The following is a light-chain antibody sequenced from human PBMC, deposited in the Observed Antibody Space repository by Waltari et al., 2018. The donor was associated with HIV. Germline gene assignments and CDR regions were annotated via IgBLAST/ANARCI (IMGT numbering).Light chain of an antibody. V-gene: IGKV1-39*01. J-gene: IGKJ4*01. CDR2: AAS. Sequence: SASPGDTITITCRTSQDIKTELNWYQQKPGTAPKLLVYAASGFQSGFPARISGSGSGTDFTRTINTLQPDDSATYFCQQSHSVPFTFGAGTNVDVK. CDR1: QDIKTE. CDR3: QQSHSVPFT.